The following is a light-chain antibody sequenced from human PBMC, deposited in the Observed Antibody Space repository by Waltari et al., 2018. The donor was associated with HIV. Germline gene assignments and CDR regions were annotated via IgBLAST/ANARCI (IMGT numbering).Light chain of an antibody. CDR1: QSISTW. V-gene: IGKV1-5*03. CDR2: KAS. J-gene: IGKJ1*01. CDR3: LHYSDHSWT. Sequence: DIQMTQSPSTLSASVGDRVTISCRASQSISTWLSWYQQKPGKAPKLLIHKASSLEPGVSSRFSGRGSGTEFVLTISSLRTEDFATSDCLHYSDHSWTFGQGTKV.